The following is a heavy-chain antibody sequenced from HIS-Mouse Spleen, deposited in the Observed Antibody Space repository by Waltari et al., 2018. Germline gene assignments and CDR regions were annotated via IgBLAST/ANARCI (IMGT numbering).Heavy chain of an antibody. D-gene: IGHD1-26*01. V-gene: IGHV3-21*01. CDR3: ARGSDSGSSLSPDY. J-gene: IGHJ4*02. CDR2: ISSSSSYI. Sequence: EVQLVESGGGLVKPGGSLRLSCAASGFTFSSYSMNWVRQAPGKGREWVSSISSSSSYINYADSVKGRFTISRDNAKNSLYLQMNSLRAEDTAVYYCARGSDSGSSLSPDYWGQGTLVTVSS. CDR1: GFTFSSYS.